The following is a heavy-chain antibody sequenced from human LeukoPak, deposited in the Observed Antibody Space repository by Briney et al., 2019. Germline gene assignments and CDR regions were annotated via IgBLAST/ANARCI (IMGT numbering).Heavy chain of an antibody. V-gene: IGHV4-59*08. Sequence: SETLSLTCSVSGGSISSLYWSWIRQPPGKGLEWIGYIYYTGSTNYNPSLKSRVTMFVDMSKNQFPLRLSSVTAADTAVYYCARHRAYGSSSPFDYWGQGTLVTVSS. CDR2: IYYTGST. D-gene: IGHD6-6*01. CDR3: ARHRAYGSSSPFDY. J-gene: IGHJ4*02. CDR1: GGSISSLY.